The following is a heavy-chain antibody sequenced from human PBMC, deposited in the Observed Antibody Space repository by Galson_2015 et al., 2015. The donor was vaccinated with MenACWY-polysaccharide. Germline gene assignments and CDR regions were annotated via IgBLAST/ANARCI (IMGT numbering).Heavy chain of an antibody. CDR2: IKQDGSEK. CDR1: GFTFSGFW. J-gene: IGHJ4*02. Sequence: SLRLSCAASGFTFSGFWMSWFRQAPGKGLEWVANIKQDGSEKYYVDSVKGRFTISRDNAKNSLYLQMNSLRAEDTAVYYCASYRDSSGRRFDYWGQGTLVTVSS. V-gene: IGHV3-7*01. CDR3: ASYRDSSGRRFDY. D-gene: IGHD6-19*01.